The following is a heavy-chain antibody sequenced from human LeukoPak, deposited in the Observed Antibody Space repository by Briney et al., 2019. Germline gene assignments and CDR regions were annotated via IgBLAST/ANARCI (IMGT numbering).Heavy chain of an antibody. CDR1: RFTFSSYG. CDR2: ISYDGSNK. CDR3: AKGGRAIYGDYTSDY. D-gene: IGHD4-17*01. V-gene: IGHV3-30*18. Sequence: GGSLRLSCAASRFTFSSYGMHWVRQAPGKGLEWVAVISYDGSNKYYADSVKGRFTISRDNSKNTLYLQMNSLRAEDTAVYYCAKGGRAIYGDYTSDYWGQGTLVTVSS. J-gene: IGHJ4*02.